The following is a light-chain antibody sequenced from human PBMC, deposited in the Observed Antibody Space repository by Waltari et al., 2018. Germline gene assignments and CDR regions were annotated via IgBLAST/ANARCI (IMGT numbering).Light chain of an antibody. V-gene: IGLV4-69*01. J-gene: IGLJ3*02. CDR1: SGHSSNI. Sequence: QLVLTQSPSASASLGASVKLTCTLSSGHSSNIIAWLQQQPGKGPRYLMQVNSDGSHRKGDEIPDRFSGSNSGAERYLTISSLQSEDEADYYCETGGHGTWVFGGGTKLTVL. CDR2: VNSDGSH. CDR3: ETGGHGTWV.